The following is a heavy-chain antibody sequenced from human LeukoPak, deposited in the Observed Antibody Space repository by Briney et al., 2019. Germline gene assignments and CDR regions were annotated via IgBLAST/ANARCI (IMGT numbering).Heavy chain of an antibody. CDR2: INHSGST. V-gene: IGHV4-34*01. CDR3: ASCYYDSSGYPELYYYYYMDV. Sequence: SETLSLTCAVYGGSFSGYYWSWIRQPPGKGLEWIGEINHSGSTNYNPSLKSRVTISVDTSKNQFSLKLSSVTAADTAVYYCASCYYDSSGYPELYYYYYMDVWGKGTTVTVSS. J-gene: IGHJ6*03. CDR1: GGSFSGYY. D-gene: IGHD3-22*01.